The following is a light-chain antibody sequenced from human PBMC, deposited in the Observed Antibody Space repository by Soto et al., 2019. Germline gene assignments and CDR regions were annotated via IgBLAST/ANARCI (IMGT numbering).Light chain of an antibody. CDR1: SSDVGAYDF. Sequence: QSVLTQAASASGSPGQSITISCTGTSSDVGAYDFVSWYQQHPGKAPKLIIFKVSNRPSGVSTRFSGSKSGNTASLTISGLQAEDEADYYCASHTTSGTWVFGGGTKLTVL. J-gene: IGLJ3*02. V-gene: IGLV2-14*01. CDR2: KVS. CDR3: ASHTTSGTWV.